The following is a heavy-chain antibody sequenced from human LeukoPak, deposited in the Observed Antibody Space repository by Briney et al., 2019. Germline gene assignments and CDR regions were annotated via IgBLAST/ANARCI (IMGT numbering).Heavy chain of an antibody. CDR1: GGSISSYY. V-gene: IGHV4-4*07. D-gene: IGHD6-19*01. CDR2: IYTSGST. J-gene: IGHJ3*01. CDR3: ARDIAVAALDAFDL. Sequence: PSETLSLTCTVSGGSISSYYWSWIRQPAGKGLEWIGRIYTSGSTNYNPSLKSRVTMSVDTSKNQSSLKLSSVTAADTAVYYCARDIAVAALDAFDLWGQGTMVTVSS.